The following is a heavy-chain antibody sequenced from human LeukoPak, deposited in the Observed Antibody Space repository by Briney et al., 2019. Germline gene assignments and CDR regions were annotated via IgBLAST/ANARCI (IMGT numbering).Heavy chain of an antibody. CDR3: AREGSSRKLDY. D-gene: IGHD2-2*01. J-gene: IGHJ4*02. Sequence: GASVKVSCKASGYTFTGYYMHWVRQAPGQGLEWMGWINPNSGGTNYAQKFQGRVTMTRDMSTSTVYMELSSLRSEDTAVYYCAREGSSRKLDYWGQGTLVTVSS. CDR2: INPNSGGT. V-gene: IGHV1-2*02. CDR1: GYTFTGYY.